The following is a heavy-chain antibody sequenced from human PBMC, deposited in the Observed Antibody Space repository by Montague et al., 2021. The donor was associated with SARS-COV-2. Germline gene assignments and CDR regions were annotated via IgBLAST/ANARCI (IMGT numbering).Heavy chain of an antibody. V-gene: IGHV4-39*01. CDR1: GGPISSTSYY. CDR2: ISYSGST. Sequence: SETLSLTCTVSGGPISSTSYYWGWIRQPPGKGLEWIGSISYSGSTYYKSSLKSRVTISVDTSKNQFSLRLSSVTAADTAVYYCARHITGSGNAFDIWGQGTMVTVFS. D-gene: IGHD3-10*01. CDR3: ARHITGSGNAFDI. J-gene: IGHJ3*02.